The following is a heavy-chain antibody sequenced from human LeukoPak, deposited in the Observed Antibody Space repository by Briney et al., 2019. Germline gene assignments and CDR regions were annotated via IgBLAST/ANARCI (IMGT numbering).Heavy chain of an antibody. J-gene: IGHJ5*02. V-gene: IGHV3-23*01. D-gene: IGHD2-2*01. Sequence: GGSLRLFCAASGFTFSSYAMSWVRQAPGKGLEWVSAISGSAGSTHYADSVKGRFTISRDNSKNTLYLQMNSLRAEDTAVYYCAQDPRGVVPAALSWGQGTLVTVSS. CDR3: AQDPRGVVPAALS. CDR1: GFTFSSYA. CDR2: ISGSAGST.